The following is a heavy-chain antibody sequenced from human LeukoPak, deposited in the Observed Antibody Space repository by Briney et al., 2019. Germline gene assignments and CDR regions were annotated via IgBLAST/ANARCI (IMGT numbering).Heavy chain of an antibody. J-gene: IGHJ4*02. CDR1: GFTVSSNY. Sequence: GGSLRLSCAASGFTVSSNYTSWVRQAPGKGLEWVSVIYSGGSTYYADSVKGRFTISRDNSKNTLYLQMNSLRAEDTAVYYCARGDGGWPFDYWGQGTLVTVSS. CDR3: ARGDGGWPFDY. CDR2: IYSGGST. D-gene: IGHD6-19*01. V-gene: IGHV3-53*01.